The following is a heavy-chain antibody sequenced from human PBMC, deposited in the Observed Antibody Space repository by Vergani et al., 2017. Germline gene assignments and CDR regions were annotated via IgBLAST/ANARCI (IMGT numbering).Heavy chain of an antibody. CDR3: AMEWGYCSGGSCYSYWFDP. Sequence: QVQLQESGPGLVKPSQTLSLTCTVSGGSISSGDYYWSWIRQPPGKGLEWIGYIYYSGSTYYNPSLKRRVTISVDTTKNQFSLKLRSVTAADTAVYYCAMEWGYCSGGSCYSYWFDPWGQGTLVTVSS. D-gene: IGHD2-15*01. CDR1: GGSISSGDYY. CDR2: IYYSGST. J-gene: IGHJ5*02. V-gene: IGHV4-30-4*01.